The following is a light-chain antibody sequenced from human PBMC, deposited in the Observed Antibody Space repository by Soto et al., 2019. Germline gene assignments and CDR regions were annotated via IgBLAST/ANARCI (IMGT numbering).Light chain of an antibody. V-gene: IGKV1-5*01. CDR1: QSISNW. CDR2: DAS. Sequence: DIPMTQSPSTLSASVGDRVTITCRASQSISNWLAWYQQKPGKAPNLLIYDASSLQSGVPSRFSGSSSGTEFTLTISSLQPDDFATYYCQQYNSFPWTFGQGTKVEI. CDR3: QQYNSFPWT. J-gene: IGKJ1*01.